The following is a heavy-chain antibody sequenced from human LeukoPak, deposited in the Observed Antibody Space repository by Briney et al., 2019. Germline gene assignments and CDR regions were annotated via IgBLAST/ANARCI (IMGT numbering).Heavy chain of an antibody. V-gene: IGHV3-48*01. J-gene: IGHJ4*02. CDR2: ISSTSSTM. D-gene: IGHD2-2*01. CDR1: GFTFSSFS. Sequence: GGSLRLSCAASGFTFSSFSMDWVRQAPGKGLEWLSYISSTSSTMLYTDSVKGRFTISRDNAKNSLYLQMHSLRAEDTAVYYCARSRSGYQFDYWGQGTLLTVSS. CDR3: ARSRSGYQFDY.